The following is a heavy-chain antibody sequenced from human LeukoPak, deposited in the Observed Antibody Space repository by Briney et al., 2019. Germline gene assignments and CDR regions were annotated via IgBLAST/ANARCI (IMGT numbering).Heavy chain of an antibody. D-gene: IGHD3-10*01. CDR1: GFTFSSYG. V-gene: IGHV3-30*02. CDR3: ARPITMVRGALDY. CDR2: IRYDGSNK. Sequence: GGSLRLSCAASGFTFSSYGMHWVRQAPGKGLEWVAFIRYDGSNKYYADSVKGRFTISRDNSKNTLYLQMNSLRAEDTAVYYCARPITMVRGALDYWGQGTLVTVSS. J-gene: IGHJ4*02.